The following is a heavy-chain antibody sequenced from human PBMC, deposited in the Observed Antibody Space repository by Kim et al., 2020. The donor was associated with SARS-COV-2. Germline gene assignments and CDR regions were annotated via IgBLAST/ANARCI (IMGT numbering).Heavy chain of an antibody. CDR1: GFTFSSYS. Sequence: GGSLRLSCAASGFTFSSYSMNWVRQAPGKGLEWVSSISSSSSYIYYADSVKGRFTISRDNAKNSLYLQMNSLRAEDTAVYYCACGLIVGATPLVDQSYYYGMDVWGQGTTVTVSS. D-gene: IGHD1-26*01. J-gene: IGHJ6*02. CDR3: ACGLIVGATPLVDQSYYYGMDV. V-gene: IGHV3-21*01. CDR2: ISSSSSYI.